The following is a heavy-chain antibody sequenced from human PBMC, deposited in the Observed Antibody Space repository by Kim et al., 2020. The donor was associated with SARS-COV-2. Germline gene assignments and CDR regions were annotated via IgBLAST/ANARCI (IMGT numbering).Heavy chain of an antibody. CDR1: GGSISSGGYY. Sequence: SETLSLTCTVSGGSISSGGYYWSWIRQHPGKGLEWIGYIYYSGSTYYNPSLKSRVTISVDTSKNQFSLKLSSVTAADTAVYYCASSYSLSSWSLVGATEGAFDIWGQGTMVTVSS. D-gene: IGHD1-26*01. V-gene: IGHV4-31*03. CDR2: IYYSGST. J-gene: IGHJ3*02. CDR3: ASSYSLSSWSLVGATEGAFDI.